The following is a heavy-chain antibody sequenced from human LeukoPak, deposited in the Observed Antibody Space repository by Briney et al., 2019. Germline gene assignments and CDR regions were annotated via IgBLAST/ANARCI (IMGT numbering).Heavy chain of an antibody. CDR3: VRVVTTGSGWYHFDN. D-gene: IGHD6-13*01. CDR2: IATTKPNSFTP. CDR1: GFSIADHH. Sequence: GGSLRLSCAGAGFSIADHHMDWVRQAPGKGLQWIGRIATTKPNSFTPHYAASARGRFTISRDDSQHSLYLQLNSLKTEDTAVYYCVRVVTTGSGWYHFDNWGRGTLVTVSS. V-gene: IGHV3-72*01. J-gene: IGHJ4*02.